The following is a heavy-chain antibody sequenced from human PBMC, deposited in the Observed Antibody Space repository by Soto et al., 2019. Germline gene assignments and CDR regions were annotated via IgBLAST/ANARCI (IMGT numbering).Heavy chain of an antibody. V-gene: IGHV1-24*01. Sequence: ASVKVSCKVSGYTLTELSMHWVRQAPGKGLEWMGWINAENGETNYAQKFQGRVTITRDTSASTAYMELSSLRSEDTAVYYCARESYYGSGSYWFDPWGQGTLVTV. CDR1: GYTLTELS. J-gene: IGHJ5*02. D-gene: IGHD3-10*01. CDR3: ARESYYGSGSYWFDP. CDR2: INAENGET.